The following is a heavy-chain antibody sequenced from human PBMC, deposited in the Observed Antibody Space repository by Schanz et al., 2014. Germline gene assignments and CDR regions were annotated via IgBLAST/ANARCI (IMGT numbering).Heavy chain of an antibody. Sequence: QLQLQESGPGLLKPSETLSLTCTVSGASISSYYWSWIRQPPGKGLEWIGYIYYSGDTNYNPSLKSRVTISVDTSKNQFSLNLISVTAADTAVYYCARKGSGYQHGRYYYYMDVWGRGTTVTVSS. CDR2: IYYSGDT. D-gene: IGHD3-22*01. V-gene: IGHV4-59*01. J-gene: IGHJ6*03. CDR1: GASISSYY. CDR3: ARKGSGYQHGRYYYYMDV.